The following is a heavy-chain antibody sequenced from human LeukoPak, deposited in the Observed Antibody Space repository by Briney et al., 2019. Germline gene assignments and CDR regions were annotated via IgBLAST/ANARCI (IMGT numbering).Heavy chain of an antibody. J-gene: IGHJ4*02. D-gene: IGHD1-26*01. Sequence: PGGSLRLSCAASGFTFSNYGMTWVRQAPGKGLEWVSTISGSGHNTYYADSVKGRFTISRDNSKNTLYLQMNSLRAEDTAVYYCAKVGLQWELLRGFDYWGQGTLVTVSS. CDR1: GFTFSNYG. CDR3: AKVGLQWELLRGFDY. V-gene: IGHV3-23*01. CDR2: ISGSGHNT.